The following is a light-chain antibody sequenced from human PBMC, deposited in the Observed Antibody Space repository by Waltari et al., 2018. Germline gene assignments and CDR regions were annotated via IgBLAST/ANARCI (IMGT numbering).Light chain of an antibody. J-gene: IGKJ3*01. CDR1: QSVSAY. Sequence: EVVLTQSPATLSLSPGEGATLSCRASQSVSAYLAWYQQKPGQAPRLLIYGSSTKATGVPDRFSGRGSGTDFSLTISIVEPEDFAVYYCQHTTDWPPAFTFGPGTRVDLK. CDR3: QHTTDWPPAFT. CDR2: GSS. V-gene: IGKV3-11*01.